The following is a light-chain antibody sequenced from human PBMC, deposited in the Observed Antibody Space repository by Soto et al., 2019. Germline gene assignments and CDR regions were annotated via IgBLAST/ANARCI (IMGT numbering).Light chain of an antibody. V-gene: IGKV3-15*01. CDR1: QNIDIN. CDR3: QQYHHWPPIT. J-gene: IGKJ5*01. Sequence: EIVMTQSPATVSVSPGERVTLSCGASQNIDINLVWYQQKPGQAPRLLIFRASTRATGIPARFSGSGSGTEFTLTISSLQSEDFAIYYCQQYHHWPPITFGQGTRLQNK. CDR2: RAS.